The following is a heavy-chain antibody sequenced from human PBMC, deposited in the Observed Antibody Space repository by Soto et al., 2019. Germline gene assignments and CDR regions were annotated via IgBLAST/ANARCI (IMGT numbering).Heavy chain of an antibody. CDR2: IYYSGST. CDR1: GGSISSGGYY. J-gene: IGHJ3*02. Sequence: TLSLTCTVSGGSISSGGYYWSWIRQHPGKGLEWIGYIYYSGSTYYNPSLKSRVTISVDTSKNQFSLKLSSVTAADTAVYYCATLGYCSSTSCSIDNAFDIWGQGTMVTVSS. CDR3: ATLGYCSSTSCSIDNAFDI. V-gene: IGHV4-31*03. D-gene: IGHD2-2*01.